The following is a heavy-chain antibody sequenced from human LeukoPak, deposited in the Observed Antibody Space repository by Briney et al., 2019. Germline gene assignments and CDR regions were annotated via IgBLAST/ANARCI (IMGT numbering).Heavy chain of an antibody. J-gene: IGHJ6*03. CDR1: GGSISSYY. CDR3: ARAGERVGLYYMDV. Sequence: PSETLSLTCTVSGGSISSYYWSWLRQPPGKGLEWIGYIYYSGSTNYNPSLKSRVTISVDTSKNQFSLKLSSVTAADTAVYYCARAGERVGLYYMDVWGKGTTVTVSS. CDR2: IYYSGST. V-gene: IGHV4-59*01.